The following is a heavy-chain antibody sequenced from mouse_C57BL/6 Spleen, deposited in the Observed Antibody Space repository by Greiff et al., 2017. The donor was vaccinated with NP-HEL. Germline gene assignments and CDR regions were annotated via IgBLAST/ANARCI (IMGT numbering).Heavy chain of an antibody. J-gene: IGHJ1*03. V-gene: IGHV1-18*01. D-gene: IGHD6-1*01. CDR1: GYTFTDYN. CDR3: ARKQSSYWYFDV. CDR2: INPNNGGT. Sequence: VQLQQSGPELVKPGASVKIPCKASGYTFTDYNMDWVKQSHGKSLEWIGDINPNNGGTIYNQKFKGKATLTVDKSSSTAYMELRSLTSEDTAVYYCARKQSSYWYFDVWGTGTTATVSS.